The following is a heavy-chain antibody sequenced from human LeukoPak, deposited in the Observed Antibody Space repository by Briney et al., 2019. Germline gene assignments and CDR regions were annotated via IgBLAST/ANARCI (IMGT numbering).Heavy chain of an antibody. CDR1: GGSISSYY. CDR2: IYYSGST. Sequence: SETLSLTCTVSGGSISSYYWSWIRQPPGKGLEWIGYIYYSGSTNYNPSLKSRVTISVDTSKNQFSLKLSSVTAADTAVYYCARWVVSGWYYHGMDVWGQGTTVTVSS. V-gene: IGHV4-59*01. CDR3: ARWVVSGWYYHGMDV. D-gene: IGHD6-19*01. J-gene: IGHJ6*02.